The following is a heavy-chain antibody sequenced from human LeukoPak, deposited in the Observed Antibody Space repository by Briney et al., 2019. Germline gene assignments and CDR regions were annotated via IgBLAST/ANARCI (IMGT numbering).Heavy chain of an antibody. CDR3: AKDGDTMIRGVIYYDC. CDR2: SSASGGNT. Sequence: GGSLRLSCAASGFTFSNYAMSWVRKATGKGLEWVAGSSASGGNTFYADSVQGRFSISRENSKNILYLQMNSLRGEDTAVYYCAKDGDTMIRGVIYYDCWGQGTLVSVSS. D-gene: IGHD3-10*01. CDR1: GFTFSNYA. J-gene: IGHJ4*02. V-gene: IGHV3-23*01.